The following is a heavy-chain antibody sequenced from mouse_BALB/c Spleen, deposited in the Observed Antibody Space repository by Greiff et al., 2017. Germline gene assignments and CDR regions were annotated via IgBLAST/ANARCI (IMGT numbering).Heavy chain of an antibody. J-gene: IGHJ3*01. CDR3: ATLTYYGSSPFAY. Sequence: VMLVESGAELVRPGSSVKISCKASGYAFSSYWMNWVKQRPGQGLEWIGQIYPGDGDTNYNGKFKGKATLTADKSSSTAYMQLSSLTSEDSAVYFCATLTYYGSSPFAYWGQGTLVTVSA. D-gene: IGHD1-1*01. V-gene: IGHV1-80*01. CDR1: GYAFSSYW. CDR2: IYPGDGDT.